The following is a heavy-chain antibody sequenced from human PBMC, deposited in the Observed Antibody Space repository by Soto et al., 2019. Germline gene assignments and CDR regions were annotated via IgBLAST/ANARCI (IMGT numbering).Heavy chain of an antibody. Sequence: GSLRLSCAASGFTFSSYWMSWVRQAPGKGLEWVANIKQDGSEKYYVDSVKGRFTISRDNAKNSLYLQMNSLRAEDTAVYYCARAFIVVVAAAWFDPWGQGTLVTVSS. J-gene: IGHJ5*02. CDR3: ARAFIVVVAAAWFDP. CDR2: IKQDGSEK. CDR1: GFTFSSYW. V-gene: IGHV3-7*01. D-gene: IGHD2-15*01.